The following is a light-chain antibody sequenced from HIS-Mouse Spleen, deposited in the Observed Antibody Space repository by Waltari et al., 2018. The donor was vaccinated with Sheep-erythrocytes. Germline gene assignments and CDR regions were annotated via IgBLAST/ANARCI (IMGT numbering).Light chain of an antibody. J-gene: IGLJ3*02. CDR1: SSDVGGYNY. Sequence: QSALTQPRSVSGSPGQSVTIPCTGTSSDVGGYNYVSWYQQHPGKAPNLMIYDVSKRPSGVPDRFSGSKSGNTASLTVSGLQAEDEADYYCCSYAGSSTPWVFGGGTKLTVL. V-gene: IGLV2-11*01. CDR3: CSYAGSSTPWV. CDR2: DVS.